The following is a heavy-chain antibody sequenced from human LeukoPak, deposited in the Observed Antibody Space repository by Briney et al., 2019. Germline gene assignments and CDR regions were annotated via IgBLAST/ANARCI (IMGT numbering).Heavy chain of an antibody. CDR3: AKGYYDSTGYPLRPSFDY. CDR2: IGVSGGST. V-gene: IGHV3-23*01. CDR1: GFTFSGYA. Sequence: GGSLRLSCAASGFTFSGYAMTWVRQAPGKGLEWVSTIGVSGGSTSYADSVKGRFTNSRDNSKNTLYLQMNSLRVEDTAVYYCAKGYYDSTGYPLRPSFDYWGQGTLVTVSS. D-gene: IGHD3-22*01. J-gene: IGHJ4*02.